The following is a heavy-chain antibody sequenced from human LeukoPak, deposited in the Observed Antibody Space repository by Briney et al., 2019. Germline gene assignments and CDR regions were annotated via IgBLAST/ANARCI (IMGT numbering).Heavy chain of an antibody. Sequence: GGSLRLSCAASGFIVSGNYMSWVRQAPGKGLEWVSVIYSDGNTFYAASVKGRFTISRDNSKNMLYLEMNNLRNEDTALYYCARDCGGRFDYWGQGTLVTVSS. CDR1: GFIVSGNY. V-gene: IGHV3-53*01. CDR3: ARDCGGRFDY. D-gene: IGHD2-21*01. CDR2: IYSDGNT. J-gene: IGHJ4*02.